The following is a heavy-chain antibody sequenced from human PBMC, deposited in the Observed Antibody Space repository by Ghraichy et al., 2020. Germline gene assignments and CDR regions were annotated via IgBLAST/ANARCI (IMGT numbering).Heavy chain of an antibody. CDR2: IYPLIGDT. V-gene: IGHV1-2*06. Sequence: ASVKVSCKASGYPFTDYYIHWVRQAPGQGLEWMGRIYPLIGDTDSAQNFQGRITMTKDTSISTAYMELSRLSFDDTAVYYCARVYHDYGDYGVDQYHHYMDVWGQGTTVTVSS. CDR1: GYPFTDYY. CDR3: ARVYHDYGDYGVDQYHHYMDV. D-gene: IGHD4-17*01. J-gene: IGHJ6*03.